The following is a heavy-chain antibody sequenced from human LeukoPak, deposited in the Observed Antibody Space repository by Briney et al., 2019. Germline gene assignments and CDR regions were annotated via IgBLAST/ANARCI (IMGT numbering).Heavy chain of an antibody. CDR2: IYPRDGST. V-gene: IGHV1-46*01. J-gene: IGHJ4*02. CDR1: GYTFTSNY. D-gene: IGHD3-10*01. CDR3: AKLSGFGELLD. Sequence: GASVKVSCKASGYTFTSNYIHWVRQAPGQGLEWMGMIYPRDGSTSYAQKFQGRVTVTRDTSTSTVHMELSGLRSEDTAVYYCAKLSGFGELLDWGQGTLVTVSS.